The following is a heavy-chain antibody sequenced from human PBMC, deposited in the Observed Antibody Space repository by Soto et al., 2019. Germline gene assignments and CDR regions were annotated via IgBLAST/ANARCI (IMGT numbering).Heavy chain of an antibody. J-gene: IGHJ4*02. D-gene: IGHD2-15*01. Sequence: VQLVESGGGLVQPGGSLRLSCAASGFTFSDYYLDWVRQAPGKGLEWVGRAGSKANSYTTEYAASVKGRFTISRDDSENLLYLQMNSLSFEDTAVYFCARASCSGGTCYSGGNWGQGTLVTVSS. CDR1: GFTFSDYY. CDR3: ARASCSGGTCYSGGN. CDR2: AGSKANSYTT. V-gene: IGHV3-72*01.